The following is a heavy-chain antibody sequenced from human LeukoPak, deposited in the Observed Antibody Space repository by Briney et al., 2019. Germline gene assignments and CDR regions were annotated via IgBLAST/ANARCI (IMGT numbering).Heavy chain of an antibody. CDR2: ISSDGTYT. CDR1: GFTFSSHL. Sequence: GGSLRLSCAASGFTFSSHLMHWVRQAPGKGLAWVSRISSDGTYTNYADSVRGRFTISRDNAKNTLYLQMNSLRAEDTAVYYCARPIDSSGYWGQGTLVTVSS. CDR3: ARPIDSSGY. V-gene: IGHV3-74*01. D-gene: IGHD3-22*01. J-gene: IGHJ4*02.